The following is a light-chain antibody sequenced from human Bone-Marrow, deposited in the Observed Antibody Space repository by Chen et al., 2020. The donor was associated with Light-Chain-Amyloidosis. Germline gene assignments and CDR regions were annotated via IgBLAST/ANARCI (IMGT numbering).Light chain of an antibody. CDR2: EVT. J-gene: IGLJ1*01. V-gene: IGLV2-14*01. CDR1: SSDVGLDND. Sequence: QSALTQPASVSGLPGQPITISCTGTSSDVGLDNDVSWYQQHPDKAPKLMIYEVTNRPSWVPDRFSGSKSDNTASLTISGRQTEYEADYFCSSYTIPNTLVFGSGTRVTVL. CDR3: SSYTIPNTLV.